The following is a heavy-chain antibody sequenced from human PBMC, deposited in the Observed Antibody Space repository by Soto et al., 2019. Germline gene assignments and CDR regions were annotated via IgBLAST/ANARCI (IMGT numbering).Heavy chain of an antibody. J-gene: IGHJ4*02. CDR3: AGDPRIFGY. CDR2: ISAYNGNT. V-gene: IGHV1-18*04. Sequence: QVQLVQSGAEVKKPGASVKVSCKASGYTFTSYGIRWVRQAPGQGLEWMGWISAYNGNTKYAQKFQGRVTMARDTSTRAAYMELKSLRSDDAAVYYCAGDPRIFGYWGQGALGGVSS. CDR1: GYTFTSYG.